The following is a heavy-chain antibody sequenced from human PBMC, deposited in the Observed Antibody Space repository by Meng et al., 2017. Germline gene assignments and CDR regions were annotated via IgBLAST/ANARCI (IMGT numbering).Heavy chain of an antibody. J-gene: IGHJ4*02. CDR3: ARGEASDY. Sequence: QVQLVESGGGVVQPGRSLRLSCAAPGFTFSSYAMHWVRQAPGKGLEWVAVISYDGSNKYYADSVKGRFTISRDNSKNTLYLQMNSLRAEDTAVYYCARGEASDYWGQGTLVTVSS. CDR2: ISYDGSNK. V-gene: IGHV3-30*01. CDR1: GFTFSSYA.